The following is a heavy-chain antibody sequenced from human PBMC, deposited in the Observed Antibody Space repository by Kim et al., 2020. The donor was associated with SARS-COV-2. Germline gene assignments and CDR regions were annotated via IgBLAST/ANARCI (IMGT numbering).Heavy chain of an antibody. J-gene: IGHJ5*02. V-gene: IGHV4-39*01. CDR1: GGSISSSSYY. Sequence: SETLSLTCTVSGGSISSSSYYWGWIRQPPGKGLEWIGSIYYSGSTYYNPSLKSRVTISVDTSKNQFSLKLSSVTAADTAVYYCARLTSPRLTQIDPWGQGTLVTVSS. CDR3: ARLTSPRLTQIDP. CDR2: IYYSGST. D-gene: IGHD2-21*02.